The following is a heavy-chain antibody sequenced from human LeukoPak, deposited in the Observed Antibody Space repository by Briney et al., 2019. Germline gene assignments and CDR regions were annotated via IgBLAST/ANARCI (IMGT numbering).Heavy chain of an antibody. CDR1: GYTFTSYY. Sequence: ASVNVSCTASGYTFTSYYIHWVRQAPGQGLEWMGIINPSGGSTNYAQDFQGRVTMTRDTSTSTVYMELSSLRSEDTAVYYCARRELAGSTAYFDYWGQGTLVTVSS. CDR3: ARRELAGSTAYFDY. D-gene: IGHD1-26*01. J-gene: IGHJ4*02. CDR2: INPSGGST. V-gene: IGHV1-46*01.